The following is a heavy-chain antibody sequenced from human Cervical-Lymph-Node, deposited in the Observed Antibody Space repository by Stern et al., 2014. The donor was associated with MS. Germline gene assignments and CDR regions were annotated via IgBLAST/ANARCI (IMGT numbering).Heavy chain of an antibody. V-gene: IGHV5-51*01. CDR3: ARGNITLIREDYFNY. CDR2: IYPGDSDT. CDR1: GYIFTNYW. J-gene: IGHJ4*02. Sequence: VQLMQSGAEVKKPGESLKISCKGSGYIFTNYWIGWVRQMPGKGLEWMGIIYPGDSDTRYSPSFQGRVTISADKSISTAYLQWNSLRASDTAIYYCARGNITLIREDYFNYWGQGTPVTVSS. D-gene: IGHD3-10*02.